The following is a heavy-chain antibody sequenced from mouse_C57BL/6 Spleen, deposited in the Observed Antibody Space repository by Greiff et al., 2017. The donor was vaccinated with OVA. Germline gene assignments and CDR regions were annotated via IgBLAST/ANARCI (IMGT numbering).Heavy chain of an antibody. Sequence: QVQLQQSGAELVKPGASVKISCKASGYAFSSYWMNWVKQRPGKGLEWIGQIYPGDGDTNYNGKFKGKATLTADKSSSTAYMQLSSLTAEDSAVYFCARDYGSSYGYFDVWGTGTTVTVSS. J-gene: IGHJ1*03. D-gene: IGHD1-1*01. V-gene: IGHV1-80*01. CDR2: IYPGDGDT. CDR1: GYAFSSYW. CDR3: ARDYGSSYGYFDV.